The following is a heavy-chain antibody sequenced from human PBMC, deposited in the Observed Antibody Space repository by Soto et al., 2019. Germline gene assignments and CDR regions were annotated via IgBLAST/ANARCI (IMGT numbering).Heavy chain of an antibody. CDR1: GYTFTSYG. D-gene: IGHD5-18*01. J-gene: IGHJ4*02. CDR3: ARGVDTAMVYFDY. CDR2: ISAYNGNT. V-gene: IGHV1-18*03. Sequence: ASVKVSCKASGYTFTSYGTSWVRQAPGQGLEWMGWISAYNGNTNYAQKLQGRVTMTTDTSTSTAYMELRSLRSVDMAVFYCARGVDTAMVYFDYWGQGTLVTVSS.